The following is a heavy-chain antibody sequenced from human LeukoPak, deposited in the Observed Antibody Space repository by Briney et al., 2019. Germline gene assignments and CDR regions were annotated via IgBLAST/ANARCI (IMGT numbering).Heavy chain of an antibody. V-gene: IGHV3-7*01. CDR2: IKTGGSEK. CDR1: GFTFSNYW. CDR3: ATYSSLNRREFQF. J-gene: IGHJ1*01. Sequence: GGSLRLSCEGSGFTFSNYWMGWVRQAPGKGLQWVANIKTGGSEKYYVDSVKGRFTISRDNAKNSLYLQMNSLRAEDTAVYYCATYSSLNRREFQFWGQGTLLTVSS. D-gene: IGHD3-22*01.